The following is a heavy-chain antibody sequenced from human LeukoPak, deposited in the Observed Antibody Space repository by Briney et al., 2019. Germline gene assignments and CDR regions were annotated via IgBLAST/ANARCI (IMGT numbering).Heavy chain of an antibody. Sequence: RGESLKISCKGSGYSFTSYWIGWVRQMPGKGLEWMGVIYPGDSDTRYSPSFQGQVTISADKSISTAYLQWSSLKASDTAMYYCARTSDSSGSDFDYWGQGTLVTVSS. CDR3: ARTSDSSGSDFDY. J-gene: IGHJ4*02. D-gene: IGHD3-22*01. CDR2: IYPGDSDT. CDR1: GYSFTSYW. V-gene: IGHV5-51*01.